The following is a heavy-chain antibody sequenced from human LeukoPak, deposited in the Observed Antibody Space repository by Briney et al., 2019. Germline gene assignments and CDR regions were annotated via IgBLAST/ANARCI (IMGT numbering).Heavy chain of an antibody. J-gene: IGHJ4*02. CDR1: GFTVSSNY. CDR3: ARDRSGWYGGPSKY. D-gene: IGHD6-19*01. CDR2: IYSGGST. V-gene: IGHV3-66*01. Sequence: GGSLRLSCAASGFTVSSNYMSWVRQAPGKGLEWVSVIYSGGSTYYADSVKGRFTISRDNSKNTLYLQMNSLRAEDTAVYYCARDRSGWYGGPSKYWGQGTLVTVSS.